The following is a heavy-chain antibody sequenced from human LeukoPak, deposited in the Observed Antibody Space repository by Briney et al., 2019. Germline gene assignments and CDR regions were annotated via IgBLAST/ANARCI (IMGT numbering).Heavy chain of an antibody. D-gene: IGHD4-11*01. CDR1: GFTFSIYW. V-gene: IGHV3-7*01. CDR2: IKQDGGEK. Sequence: GGSLRLSCAASGFTFSIYWMSWVRQAPGKGLEWVASIKQDGGEKFYVDSVKGRYTISKDNTKNSLYLQMNSLRAEDTAVYYCAREDHSNYNYWGQGTLVTVSS. CDR3: AREDHSNYNY. J-gene: IGHJ4*02.